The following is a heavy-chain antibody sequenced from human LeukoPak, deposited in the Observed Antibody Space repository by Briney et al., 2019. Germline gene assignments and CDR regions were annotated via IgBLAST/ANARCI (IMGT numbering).Heavy chain of an antibody. Sequence: SQTLSLTCTVSGGTISSGGYYWSWIRQHPGKGLEWNGNLYYSASTYYNPSLTSRVAISVDSCKNQLSLMLISVTAAGTAVYYCARSRWSAYCGGGCYSVYFDYWGQGALVTVSP. CDR2: LYYSAST. V-gene: IGHV4-31*03. D-gene: IGHD2-21*02. J-gene: IGHJ4*02. CDR1: GGTISSGGYY. CDR3: ARSRWSAYCGGGCYSVYFDY.